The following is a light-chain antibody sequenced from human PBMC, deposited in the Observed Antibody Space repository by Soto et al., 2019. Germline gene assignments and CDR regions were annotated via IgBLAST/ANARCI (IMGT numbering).Light chain of an antibody. CDR2: EVN. CDR3: SSYAGINNLGV. CDR1: SSDVGGYKY. J-gene: IGLJ1*01. V-gene: IGLV2-8*01. Sequence: QSVLTQPPSASGSPGQSVTISCTGTSSDVGGYKYVSWYQQHPDKAPKLMIFEVNKRPSGVPDRFSGSKSGSTASLTVSGLQAEDEADYYCSSYAGINNLGVFGTGTKLTVL.